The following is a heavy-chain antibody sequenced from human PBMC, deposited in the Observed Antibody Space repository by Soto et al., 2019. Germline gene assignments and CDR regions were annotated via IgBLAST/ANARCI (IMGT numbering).Heavy chain of an antibody. CDR1: GDTFSSYA. J-gene: IGHJ6*01. Sequence: QVQLVQSGAELKKTGSSVRVSCRASGDTFSSYAVNWVRQAPGRGLEWMGRIITVLGTTDYAQKFKGRVTITAEKSTKTVYMELSSLRSDDTAVYYCARRRYCGYDCYHKHYYGMDVW. V-gene: IGHV1-69*08. D-gene: IGHD2-21*01. CDR2: IITVLGTT. CDR3: ARRRYCGYDCYHKHYYGMDV.